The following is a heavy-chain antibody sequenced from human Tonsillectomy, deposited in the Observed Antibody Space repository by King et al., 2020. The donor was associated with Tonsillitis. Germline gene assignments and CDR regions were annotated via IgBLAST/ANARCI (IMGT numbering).Heavy chain of an antibody. Sequence: QLQESGPGLVKPSETLSLTCTVSGGSITTSSYYWGWIRQPPGKGLEWIGSIYYSGSTYYNPSLRSRVTIYVDTSKNQFSLKLSSVTAADTAVCYCARQSGYYDSSGYSYDHWGQGTLVTVSS. D-gene: IGHD3-22*01. CDR2: IYYSGST. V-gene: IGHV4-39*01. CDR3: ARQSGYYDSSGYSYDH. J-gene: IGHJ4*02. CDR1: GGSITTSSYY.